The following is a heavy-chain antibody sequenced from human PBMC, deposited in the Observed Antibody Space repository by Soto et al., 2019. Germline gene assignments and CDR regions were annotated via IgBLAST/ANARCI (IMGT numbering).Heavy chain of an antibody. D-gene: IGHD2-8*01. J-gene: IGHJ6*02. CDR3: ARGDSADCSNGVCSFFYNHDMDV. V-gene: IGHV1-2*04. CDR1: GYSFTDYH. CDR2: INPKSGGT. Sequence: GASVKVSCKASGYSFTDYHIHWVRQAPGQGLEWLGRINPKSGGTSTAQKFQGWVTMTTDTSISTASMELTRLTSDDTAIYYCARGDSADCSNGVCSFFYNHDMDVWGQGTTVTVSS.